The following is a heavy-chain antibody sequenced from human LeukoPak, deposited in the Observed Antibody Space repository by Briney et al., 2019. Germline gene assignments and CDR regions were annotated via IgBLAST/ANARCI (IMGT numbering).Heavy chain of an antibody. CDR1: GFTFSSYS. D-gene: IGHD2-2*01. Sequence: GSLRLSCAASGFTFSSYSMNWVRQAPGKGLEWVSSISSSSSYIYYADSVKGRFTISRNNAKNSLYLQMNSLRAEDTAVYYCARPTVPAAMAGWFDPWGQGTLVTVSS. CDR3: ARPTVPAAMAGWFDP. V-gene: IGHV3-21*01. J-gene: IGHJ5*02. CDR2: ISSSSSYI.